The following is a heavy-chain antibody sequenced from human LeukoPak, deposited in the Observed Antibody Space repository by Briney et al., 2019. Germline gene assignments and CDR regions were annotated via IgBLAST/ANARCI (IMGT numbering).Heavy chain of an antibody. Sequence: GRSLRLSCAASGFTCNNYGMHWVRQAPGKGLEWVAVISNDGTNKYYADSVKGRFTFSRDNSKTTLYLQMNSLRTEDTAVYYCAKEGTWTGTDTNYFDYWGQGTLVTVSS. J-gene: IGHJ4*02. V-gene: IGHV3-30*18. CDR1: GFTCNNYG. CDR3: AKEGTWTGTDTNYFDY. CDR2: ISNDGTNK. D-gene: IGHD3/OR15-3a*01.